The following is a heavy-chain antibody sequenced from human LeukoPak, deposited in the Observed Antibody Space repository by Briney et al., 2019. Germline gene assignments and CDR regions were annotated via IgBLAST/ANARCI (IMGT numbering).Heavy chain of an antibody. CDR3: ARESGSEEGQHYFDQ. V-gene: IGHV1-69*13. Sequence: ASVKVSCKASGGTFSSYAISWVRQAPGQGLEWMGGIIPIFDTANYAQKFQGRVTITADESTSTAYMELSSLRSEDTAVYYCARESGSEEGQHYFDQWGQGTLVTVSS. D-gene: IGHD3-10*01. CDR1: GGTFSSYA. J-gene: IGHJ4*02. CDR2: IIPIFDTA.